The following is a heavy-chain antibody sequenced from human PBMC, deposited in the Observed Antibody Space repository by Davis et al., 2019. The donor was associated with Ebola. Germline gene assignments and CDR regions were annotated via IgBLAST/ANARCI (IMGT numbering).Heavy chain of an antibody. V-gene: IGHV3-7*01. CDR1: GFTFSSYS. Sequence: GESLKISCAASGFTFSSYSMNWVRQAPGKGLEWVANIEPGGSARFYVDSVKGRFTISRDNAKNSLYLQMNSLRAEDTAVYYCERNAGYLGQGTLVTVSS. CDR3: ERNAGY. CDR2: IEPGGSAR. J-gene: IGHJ4*02.